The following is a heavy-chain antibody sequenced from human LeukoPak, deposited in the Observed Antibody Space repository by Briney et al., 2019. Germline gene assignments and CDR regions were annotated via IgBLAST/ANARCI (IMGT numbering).Heavy chain of an antibody. CDR1: GGSFSGYY. CDR2: INHSGST. CDR3: ARHFYRGYYGSGSYDY. J-gene: IGHJ4*02. Sequence: SETLSLTCAVYGGSFSGYYWSWIRQPPGKGLEWIGEINHSGSTNYNPSLKSRVTISVDTSKNQSALKLSSVTAADTAVYYCARHFYRGYYGSGSYDYWGQGTLVTVSS. V-gene: IGHV4-34*01. D-gene: IGHD3-10*01.